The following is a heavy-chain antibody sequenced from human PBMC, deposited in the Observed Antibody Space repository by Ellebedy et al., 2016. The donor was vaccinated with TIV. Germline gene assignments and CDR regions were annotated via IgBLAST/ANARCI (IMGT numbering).Heavy chain of an antibody. V-gene: IGHV4-31*03. CDR2: IYYSGST. J-gene: IGHJ5*02. CDR3: ARTGTIFGVAKPTRPDWFDP. Sequence: SETLSLXXTVSGGSISSGGYYWSWIRQHPGKGLEWIGYIYYSGSTYYNPSLKSRVTISVDTSKNQFSLKLSSVTAADTAVYYCARTGTIFGVAKPTRPDWFDPWGQGTLVTVSS. D-gene: IGHD3-3*01. CDR1: GGSISSGGYY.